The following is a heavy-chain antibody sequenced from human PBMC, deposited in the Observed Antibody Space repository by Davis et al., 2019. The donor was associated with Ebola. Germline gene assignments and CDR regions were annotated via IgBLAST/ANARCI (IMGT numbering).Heavy chain of an antibody. CDR1: GGTFSSYA. V-gene: IGHV1-69*13. CDR3: ARGRTGYYFDSSDSPSWFDP. J-gene: IGHJ5*02. CDR2: IIPIFGTA. Sequence: SVKVSCKASGGTFSSYAISWVRQAPGQGLEWMGGIIPIFGTANYAQKFQGRVTITADESTRTAYMELRSLRSEDTAVYYCARGRTGYYFDSSDSPSWFDPWGQGTLVTVSS. D-gene: IGHD3-22*01.